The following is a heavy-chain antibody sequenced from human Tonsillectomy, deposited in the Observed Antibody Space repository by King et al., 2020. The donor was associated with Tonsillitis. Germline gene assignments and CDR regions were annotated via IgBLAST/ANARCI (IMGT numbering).Heavy chain of an antibody. CDR2: ISGSGTTI. D-gene: IGHD2-15*01. Sequence: QVQLVESGGGLVKPGGSLRLSCAASGFTFSDYYMSWVRQAPGKGLEWLSYISGSGTTISYADSVRVRFTISRDNAKNSLYLQMTSLRAEDTAVYYCARDRGYCGTSDCYPLPGMDVWGQGTTVTVSS. CDR3: ARDRGYCGTSDCYPLPGMDV. CDR1: GFTFSDYY. V-gene: IGHV3-11*01. J-gene: IGHJ6*02.